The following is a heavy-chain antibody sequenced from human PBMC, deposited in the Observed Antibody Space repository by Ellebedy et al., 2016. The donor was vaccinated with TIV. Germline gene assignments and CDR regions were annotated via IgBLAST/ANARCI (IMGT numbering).Heavy chain of an antibody. J-gene: IGHJ4*02. CDR2: ISGSGVST. V-gene: IGHV3-23*01. Sequence: PGGSLRLSCVASGFTFRKYAMTWVRQAPGQGLEWVAAISGSGVSTDYADSVKGRFTISRDTSTSSLYLQMNSLRAGDTAIYYCAKFHGDYHPYYLDFWGQGTLVTVSS. CDR1: GFTFRKYA. CDR3: AKFHGDYHPYYLDF. D-gene: IGHD4-17*01.